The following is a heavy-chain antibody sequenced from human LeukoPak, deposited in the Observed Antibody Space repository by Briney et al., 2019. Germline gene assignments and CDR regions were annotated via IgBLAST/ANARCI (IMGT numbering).Heavy chain of an antibody. V-gene: IGHV3-23*01. CDR2: ISGTGGST. D-gene: IGHD2-21*02. J-gene: IGHJ4*02. CDR3: AKDMSGGDCPDY. Sequence: GGSLRLSCAASGFTFSTYAMTWVRQAPGKGLEWVSLISGTGGSTYYADSVKGRFTISRDNSKNTLYLQMNSLRAEDTAVYYCAKDMSGGDCPDYWGQGTLVTVSS. CDR1: GFTFSTYA.